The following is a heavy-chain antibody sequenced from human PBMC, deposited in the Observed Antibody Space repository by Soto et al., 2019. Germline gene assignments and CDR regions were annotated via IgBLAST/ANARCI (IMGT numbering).Heavy chain of an antibody. CDR1: GFTFSSYG. CDR3: AKGGRIVGATTGFDY. V-gene: IGHV3-30*18. CDR2: ISYDGSNK. J-gene: IGHJ4*02. D-gene: IGHD1-26*01. Sequence: GGSLRLSCAASGFTFSSYGMHWVRQAPGKGLEWVAVISYDGSNKYYADSVKGRFTISRDNSKNTLYLQMNSLRAEDTAVYYCAKGGRIVGATTGFDYWGQGTLVTVSS.